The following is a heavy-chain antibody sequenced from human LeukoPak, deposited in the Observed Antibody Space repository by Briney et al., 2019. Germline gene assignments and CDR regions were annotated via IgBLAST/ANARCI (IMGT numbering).Heavy chain of an antibody. CDR3: ARGRPFFDY. CDR1: GGSFSGYY. CDR2: INHSGST. V-gene: IGHV4-34*01. J-gene: IGHJ4*02. Sequence: SETLSLTCAVYGGSFSGYYWSWIRQPPGKGLEWIGEINHSGSTNYNPSLKSRVTISVDTSKNQFSPKLSSVTAADTAVYYCARGRPFFDYWGQGTLVTVSS.